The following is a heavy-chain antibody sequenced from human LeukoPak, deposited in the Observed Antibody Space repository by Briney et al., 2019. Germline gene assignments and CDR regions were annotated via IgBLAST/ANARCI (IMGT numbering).Heavy chain of an antibody. CDR3: ARDYDSSCYYPFY. CDR2: INQSGTT. CDR1: GFTFRDYY. Sequence: GSLRLSCAASGFTFRDYYMSWIRQSPGRGLEWIGEINQSGTTDYNPSLKSRVIISIDTSKTQFSLKLSSVTAADTAVYYCARDYDSSCYYPFYWGQGTPVTVSS. D-gene: IGHD3-22*01. V-gene: IGHV4-34*01. J-gene: IGHJ4*02.